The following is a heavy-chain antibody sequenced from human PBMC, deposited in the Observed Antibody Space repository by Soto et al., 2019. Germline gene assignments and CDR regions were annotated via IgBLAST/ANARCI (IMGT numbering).Heavy chain of an antibody. J-gene: IGHJ4*02. CDR2: INPNSGGT. Sequence: QIELVQSGVDVKKPGASARVSCKASGYSFTDLYIHWVRQAPGQGLEWMGYINPNSGGTDVVQKFQGRVTLTSDTSSSTAYMELSRLTFDDPAVYFCARQRVQMATSDFDYWGQGTLVTVSS. CDR1: GYSFTDLY. D-gene: IGHD5-12*01. V-gene: IGHV1-2*02. CDR3: ARQRVQMATSDFDY.